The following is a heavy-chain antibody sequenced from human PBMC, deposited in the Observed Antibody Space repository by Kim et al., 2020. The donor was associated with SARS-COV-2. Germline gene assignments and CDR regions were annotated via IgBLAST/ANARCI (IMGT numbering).Heavy chain of an antibody. CDR2: T. CDR3: AKDTGSRSFDY. Sequence: TDYANSVKVRFTISRDNSKNTLFLQMNSRRAEDTAIYYCAKDTGSRSFDYWGQGTLLTVSS. V-gene: IGHV3-23*01. J-gene: IGHJ4*02. D-gene: IGHD2-15*01.